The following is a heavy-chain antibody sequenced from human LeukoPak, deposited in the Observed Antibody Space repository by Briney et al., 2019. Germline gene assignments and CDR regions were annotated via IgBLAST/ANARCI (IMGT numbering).Heavy chain of an antibody. V-gene: IGHV1-18*01. Sequence: ASVKVSCKASGYTFTSYGISWVRQAPGQGLEWMGWISAYNGNTNYAQKLQGRVTMTTDTSTSTAYMELRSLRSDDTAVYYCARGDRNYDSSGYYLSAFDIWGQGTMVTVSS. CDR3: ARGDRNYDSSGYYLSAFDI. CDR2: ISAYNGNT. CDR1: GYTFTSYG. J-gene: IGHJ3*02. D-gene: IGHD3-22*01.